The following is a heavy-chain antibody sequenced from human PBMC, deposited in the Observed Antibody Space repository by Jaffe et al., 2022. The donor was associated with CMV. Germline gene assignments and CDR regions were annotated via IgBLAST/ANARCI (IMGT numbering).Heavy chain of an antibody. J-gene: IGHJ4*02. V-gene: IGHV4-59*08. Sequence: QVQLQESGPGLVRPSETLSLTCTVSGGSISNYYWSWIRQPPGKGLEWIGYIYHRGNTNYNPSLKSRVTISVDTSKNQFSLKVTSMTAADTAIYYCARHVRGYCSGTSCYSHYFDYWGQGTLVTVSS. D-gene: IGHD2-2*01. CDR1: GGSISNYY. CDR2: IYHRGNT. CDR3: ARHVRGYCSGTSCYSHYFDY.